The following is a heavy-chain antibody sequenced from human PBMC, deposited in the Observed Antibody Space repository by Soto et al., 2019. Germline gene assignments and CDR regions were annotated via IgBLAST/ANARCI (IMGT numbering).Heavy chain of an antibody. J-gene: IGHJ5*02. CDR1: GYSFTNND. V-gene: IGHV1-8*01. D-gene: IGHD3-16*01. Sequence: ASLKVSCKASGYSFTNNDVSWVRQATGQGLEWMGWMNPGSGDTGYAQKFQGRVTMTRDISIATAYMELSSLRSDDTAIYYCARMATFGSLNWFDPWGQGTLVTVSS. CDR3: ARMATFGSLNWFDP. CDR2: MNPGSGDT.